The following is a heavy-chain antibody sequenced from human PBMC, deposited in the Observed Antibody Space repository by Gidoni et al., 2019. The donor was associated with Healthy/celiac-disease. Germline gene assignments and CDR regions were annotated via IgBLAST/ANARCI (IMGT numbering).Heavy chain of an antibody. CDR1: GYSFTSYW. J-gene: IGHJ3*02. CDR3: ATPGGGGGDFDAFDI. D-gene: IGHD2-21*02. CDR2: IDPSDSYT. V-gene: IGHV5-10-1*03. Sequence: EVQLVQSGAEVKKPGESLRISCKGSGYSFTSYWISWVRQMPGKGLEWMGRIDPSDSYTNYSPSFQGHVTISADKSISTAYLQWSSLKASDTAMYYCATPGGGGGDFDAFDIWGQGTMVTVSS.